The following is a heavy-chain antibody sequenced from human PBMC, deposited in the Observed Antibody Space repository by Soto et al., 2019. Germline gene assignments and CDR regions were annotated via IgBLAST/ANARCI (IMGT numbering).Heavy chain of an antibody. CDR1: GGSFSGYY. CDR2: INHSGST. CDR3: ASLPDNPSDDY. D-gene: IGHD1-1*01. V-gene: IGHV4-34*01. J-gene: IGHJ4*02. Sequence: SETLSLTCAVYGGSFSGYYWSWIRQPPGKGLEWIGEINHSGSTNYNPSLKSRVTISVDTSKNQFSLKLSSVTTADTAVYYCASLPDNPSDDYWGQGTLVTVSS.